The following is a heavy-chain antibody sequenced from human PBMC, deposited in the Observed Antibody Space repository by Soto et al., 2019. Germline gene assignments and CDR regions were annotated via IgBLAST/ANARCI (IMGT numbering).Heavy chain of an antibody. CDR1: GFTFSNHA. CDR2: VSGSGGGS. CDR3: EKSYCGGGRCFPFDC. V-gene: IGHV3-23*01. D-gene: IGHD2-15*01. J-gene: IGHJ4*02. Sequence: GGSLRLSCAASGFTFSNHAMSWVRQAPGKGLEWVSTVSGSGGGSYYGDSVEGRFTISRDNSNNMLFLQMNSLRAEDTALYYCEKSYCGGGRCFPFDCWGQGTQVTVSS.